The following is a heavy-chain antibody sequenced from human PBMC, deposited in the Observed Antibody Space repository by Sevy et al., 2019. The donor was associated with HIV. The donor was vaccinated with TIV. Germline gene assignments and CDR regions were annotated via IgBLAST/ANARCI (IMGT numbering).Heavy chain of an antibody. V-gene: IGHV3-7*03. D-gene: IGHD5-18*01. CDR1: GFTFSSYW. J-gene: IGHJ6*02. Sequence: GGSLGLSCAASGFTFSSYWMSWVRQAPGKGLEWVANIKQDGSDKYYVDSVKGRFTISRDNAKNSLYLQMNSLRAEDTAVYYCARDKSGSGYSYGYYYYYGMDVWGQGTTVTVSS. CDR2: IKQDGSDK. CDR3: ARDKSGSGYSYGYYYYYGMDV.